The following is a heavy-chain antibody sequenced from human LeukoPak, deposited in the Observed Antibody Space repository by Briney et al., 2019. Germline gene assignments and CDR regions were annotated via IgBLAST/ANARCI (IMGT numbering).Heavy chain of an antibody. CDR2: ISDDGSNK. CDR1: GFTFSSYG. D-gene: IGHD3-22*01. Sequence: PGGSLRLSCAASGFTFSSYGMRWVRQAPGKGLEWVAAISDDGSNKYYADSVKGRFTISRDNSKNTVYLQMNSLRAEDTAVYYCAKDLENYYDSSGYVDYWGQGTLVTVSS. J-gene: IGHJ4*02. CDR3: AKDLENYYDSSGYVDY. V-gene: IGHV3-30*18.